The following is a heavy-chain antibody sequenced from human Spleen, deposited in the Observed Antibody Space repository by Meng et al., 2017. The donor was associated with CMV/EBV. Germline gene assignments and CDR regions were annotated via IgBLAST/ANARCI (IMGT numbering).Heavy chain of an antibody. Sequence: GESLKISCVVSGFTFSNYWMTWVRQAPGKGLEWVANIKQDETEKYYVDSVKGRFTIFRDNAKNSLYLQMDNLGAEDTAVYYCARWGGEKATLGFDYWGQGLLVTVSS. J-gene: IGHJ4*02. V-gene: IGHV3-7*01. CDR3: ARWGGEKATLGFDY. D-gene: IGHD3-16*01. CDR1: GFTFSNYW. CDR2: IKQDETEK.